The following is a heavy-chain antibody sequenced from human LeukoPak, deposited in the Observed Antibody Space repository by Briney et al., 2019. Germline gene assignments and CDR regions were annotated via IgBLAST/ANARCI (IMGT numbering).Heavy chain of an antibody. D-gene: IGHD4-23*01. CDR3: AKKSPQETPVGPYWYLGL. CDR2: ISSSGTYI. V-gene: IGHV3-21*04. J-gene: IGHJ2*01. CDR1: AFSFSGYN. Sequence: PGGSLRLSCAASAFSFSGYNMNWVRQAPGKGREWVSSISSSGTYIYYRDSVKGRFTSSRDNAENSLYLQVNSLRAEDTAVYYCAKKSPQETPVGPYWYLGLWGRGALVTVSS.